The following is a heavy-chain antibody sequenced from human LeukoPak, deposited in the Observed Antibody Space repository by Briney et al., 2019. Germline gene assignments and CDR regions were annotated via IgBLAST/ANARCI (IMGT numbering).Heavy chain of an antibody. D-gene: IGHD3-10*01. Sequence: GGSLRLSCAASGFTFSSYGMHWVRQAPGKGLEWVAIIPSGGGNIYYADSVRGRFTISRDNSQNTLYLQMDSLRAEDTAVYYCARDRSGRFDPWGQGTLVTVSS. J-gene: IGHJ5*02. V-gene: IGHV3-30*03. CDR2: IPSGGGNI. CDR3: ARDRSGRFDP. CDR1: GFTFSSYG.